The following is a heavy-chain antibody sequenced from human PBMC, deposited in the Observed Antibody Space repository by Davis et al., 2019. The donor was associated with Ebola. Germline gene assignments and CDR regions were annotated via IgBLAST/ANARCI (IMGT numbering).Heavy chain of an antibody. CDR1: GGSISSSSYY. CDR2: IYYSGST. V-gene: IGHV4-39*07. CDR3: ARWGYYYDSSGYYGDAFDI. Sequence: MPSETLSLTCTVSGGSISSSSYYWGWIRQPPGKGLEWIGSIYYSGSTYYNPSLKSRVTISVDTSRNQFSLKLSSVTAADTAVYYCARWGYYYDSSGYYGDAFDIWGQGTMVTVSS. J-gene: IGHJ3*02. D-gene: IGHD3-22*01.